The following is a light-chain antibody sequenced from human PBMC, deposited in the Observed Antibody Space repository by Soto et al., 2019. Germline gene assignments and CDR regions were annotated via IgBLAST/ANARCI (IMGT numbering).Light chain of an antibody. CDR1: NIGSQS. Sequence: SYELTQPPSVSVAPGQTARITCGGDNIGSQSVHWYQQRPNQAPVLVVYDDSDRPSGIPERFSGSNSGNTATLTISRVEAGDEADFYGQVCHSSNDHCVFGSGTKVTVL. V-gene: IGLV3-21*02. CDR2: DDS. CDR3: QVCHSSNDHCV. J-gene: IGLJ1*01.